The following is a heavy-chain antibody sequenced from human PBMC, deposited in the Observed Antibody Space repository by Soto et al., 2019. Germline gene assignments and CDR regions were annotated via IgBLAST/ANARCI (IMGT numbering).Heavy chain of an antibody. J-gene: IGHJ4*02. Sequence: SETLSLTCTVSGGSISSYYWSWIRQPPGKGLEWIGYIYYSGSTNYNPSLKSRVTISVDTSKNQFSLKLSSVTAADTAVYYCARAGITGGPHYWGQGTLVTVSS. CDR2: IYYSGST. CDR3: ARAGITGGPHY. V-gene: IGHV4-59*01. D-gene: IGHD1-20*01. CDR1: GGSISSYY.